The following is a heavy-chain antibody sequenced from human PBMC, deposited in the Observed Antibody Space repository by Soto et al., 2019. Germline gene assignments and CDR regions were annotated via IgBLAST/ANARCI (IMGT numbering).Heavy chain of an antibody. Sequence: GGSLRLSCAASGFTVSSNYMSWVRQAPGKGLEWVSVIYSGGSTYYADSVKGRFTISRDNSKNTLYLQMNSLRAEDTAVYYCAISSGYYYYGMDVWGQGTTVTVSS. CDR3: AISSGYYYYGMDV. CDR2: IYSGGST. CDR1: GFTVSSNY. J-gene: IGHJ6*02. D-gene: IGHD6-6*01. V-gene: IGHV3-53*01.